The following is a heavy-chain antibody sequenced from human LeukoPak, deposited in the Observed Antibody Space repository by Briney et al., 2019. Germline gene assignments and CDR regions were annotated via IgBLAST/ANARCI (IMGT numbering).Heavy chain of an antibody. D-gene: IGHD1-26*01. CDR2: ISSSSSTI. V-gene: IGHV3-48*04. CDR1: GFTFITYS. Sequence: GGSLRLSCAASGFTFITYSMNWVRQAPGKGLEWVSYISSSSSTIYYADSVKGRFTISRDNAKNSLYLQMNSLRAEDTAVYYCARGWELFDYWGQGTLVTVSS. CDR3: ARGWELFDY. J-gene: IGHJ4*02.